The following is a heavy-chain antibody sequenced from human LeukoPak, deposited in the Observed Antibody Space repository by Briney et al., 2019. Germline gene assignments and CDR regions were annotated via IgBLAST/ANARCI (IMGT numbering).Heavy chain of an antibody. CDR2: TSGDGITT. Sequence: GGSLRLSCAASGFTFHNYAIHWVRQAPGKGLEWVSLTSGDGITTYFADSVKGRFTISRDNSKSSLFLQMNRLRTEDTALYYCARDHVYGGADYWGQGTLVTVSS. CDR3: ARDHVYGGADY. V-gene: IGHV3-43*02. J-gene: IGHJ4*02. CDR1: GFTFHNYA. D-gene: IGHD5/OR15-5a*01.